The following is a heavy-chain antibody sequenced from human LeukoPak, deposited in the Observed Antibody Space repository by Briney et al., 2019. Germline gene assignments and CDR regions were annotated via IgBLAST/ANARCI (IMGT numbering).Heavy chain of an antibody. CDR3: ARQGVVTAIPSYFDY. J-gene: IGHJ4*02. Sequence: SQTLSLTCTVSGGSISSGGYYWSWIRQPPGKGLEWIGSIYYSGSTYYNPSLKSRVTISVDTSKNQFSLKLSSVTAADTAVYYCARQGVVTAIPSYFDYWGQGTLVTVSS. CDR1: GGSISSGGYY. D-gene: IGHD2-21*02. V-gene: IGHV4-39*01. CDR2: IYYSGST.